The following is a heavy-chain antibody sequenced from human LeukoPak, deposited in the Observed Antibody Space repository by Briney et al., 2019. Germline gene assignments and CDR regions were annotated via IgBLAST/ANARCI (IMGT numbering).Heavy chain of an antibody. D-gene: IGHD3-16*01. Sequence: PSETLSLTCAVYGGSFSGYYWSWIRQPPGKGLEWIGEINHSGSTNYNPSLKSRVTISVDTSKNQFSLKLSSVIAADTAVYYCARHDRRFRRPAWGQGTLVTVSS. CDR3: ARHDRRFRRPA. CDR2: INHSGST. CDR1: GGSFSGYY. J-gene: IGHJ5*02. V-gene: IGHV4-34*01.